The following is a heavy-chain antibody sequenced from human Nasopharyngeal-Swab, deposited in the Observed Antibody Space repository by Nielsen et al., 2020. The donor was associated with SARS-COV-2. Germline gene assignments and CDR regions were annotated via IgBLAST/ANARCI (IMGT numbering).Heavy chain of an antibody. J-gene: IGHJ4*02. D-gene: IGHD3-16*02. CDR3: AREQMITFGGVIVTGYFDY. CDR2: IWYDGSNK. Sequence: PGKGLEWGAVIWYDGSNKYYADSVKGRFTISRDNSKNTLYLQMNSLRAEDTAVYYCAREQMITFGGVIVTGYFDYWGQGTLVTVSS. V-gene: IGHV3-33*01.